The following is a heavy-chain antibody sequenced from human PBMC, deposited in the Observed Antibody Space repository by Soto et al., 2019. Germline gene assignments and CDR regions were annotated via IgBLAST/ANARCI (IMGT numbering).Heavy chain of an antibody. CDR1: GFTFSSYA. D-gene: IGHD2-2*01. J-gene: IGHJ5*02. CDR3: AKRTLVCRFDP. CDR2: ISGSGGST. Sequence: GSLRLSCPASGFTFSSYAISWLRQAPGKGLEWVSAISGSGGSTYYADSVKGRFTISRDNSKNTLYLQMNSLRAEDTAVYYCAKRTLVCRFDPRGQGTLVTVSS. V-gene: IGHV3-23*01.